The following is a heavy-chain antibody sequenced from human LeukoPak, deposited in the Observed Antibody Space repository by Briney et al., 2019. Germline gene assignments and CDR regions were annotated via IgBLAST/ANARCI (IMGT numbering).Heavy chain of an antibody. J-gene: IGHJ5*02. D-gene: IGHD1-26*01. CDR1: GGSISSYS. Sequence: PSETLSLTCSVSGGSISSYSWSWIRQPAGKGLEWIGHIYSSGTINYDPTLRSRVTMSSDTSKNHFSLKLSSVTAADTAVYYCARDLRSGSTFWFDPWGQGTLVTVSS. CDR2: IYSSGTI. CDR3: ARDLRSGSTFWFDP. V-gene: IGHV4-4*07.